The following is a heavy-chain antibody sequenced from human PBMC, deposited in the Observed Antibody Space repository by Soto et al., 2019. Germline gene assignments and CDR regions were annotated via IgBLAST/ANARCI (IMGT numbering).Heavy chain of an antibody. CDR2: IYYSGST. Sequence: SETLSLTCTVSGGSISSSSYYWSWIRQPPGKGLEWIGYIYYSGSTNYNPSLKSRVTISVDTSKNQFSLKLSSVTAADTAVYYCARDMGASEPANWSDPWGQGTLVTVSS. CDR1: GGSISSSSYY. CDR3: ARDMGASEPANWSDP. D-gene: IGHD3-16*01. J-gene: IGHJ5*02. V-gene: IGHV4-61*01.